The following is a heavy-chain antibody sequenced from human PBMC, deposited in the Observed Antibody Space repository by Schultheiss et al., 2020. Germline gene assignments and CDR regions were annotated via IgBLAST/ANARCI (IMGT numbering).Heavy chain of an antibody. CDR2: IIPIFGTA. Sequence: SVKVSCKASGGTFSSYAISWVRQAPGQGLEWMGGIIPIFGTANYAQKLQGRVTITRDTSASTAYMELSSLRSEDTAVYYCAREGSSSSVHYYYNGMDVWGQGTTVTVSS. V-gene: IGHV1-69*05. CDR3: AREGSSSSVHYYYNGMDV. CDR1: GGTFSSYA. J-gene: IGHJ6*02. D-gene: IGHD6-6*01.